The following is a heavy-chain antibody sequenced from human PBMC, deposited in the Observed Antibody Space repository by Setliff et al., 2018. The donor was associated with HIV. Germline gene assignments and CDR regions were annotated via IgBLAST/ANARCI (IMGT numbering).Heavy chain of an antibody. CDR3: ARGSRRFCSGGRCSAFDY. J-gene: IGHJ4*02. CDR2: INHSGNT. D-gene: IGHD2-15*01. V-gene: IGHV4-39*02. CDR1: GDSISNSNYY. Sequence: SETLSLTCTLSGDSISNSNYYWGWLRQPPGKEPEWIGSINHSGNTYYYPSLKSRVTMSVDTSKNQFSLRLSSVTATDTAVYYCARGSRRFCSGGRCSAFDYWGQGTLVTVSS.